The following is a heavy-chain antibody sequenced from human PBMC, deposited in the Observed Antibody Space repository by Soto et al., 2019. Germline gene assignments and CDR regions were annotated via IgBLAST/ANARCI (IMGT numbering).Heavy chain of an antibody. D-gene: IGHD2-2*02. CDR2: IIPIFATP. J-gene: IGHJ5*02. CDR3: ARGGPVIIPAATNWFDH. V-gene: IGHV1-69*06. Sequence: QVQLVQSGPEVKKPGSSVKVSCKGSGGFNSYSISWVRQAPGQGPEWMGGIIPIFATPTYAQKFQGRVTITADKSTSTAYMELSRLTSEDTAVYYCARGGPVIIPAATNWFDHWGQGTLVSVSS. CDR1: GGFNSYS.